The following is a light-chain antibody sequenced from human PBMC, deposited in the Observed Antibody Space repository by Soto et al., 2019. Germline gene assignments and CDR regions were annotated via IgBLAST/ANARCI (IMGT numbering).Light chain of an antibody. V-gene: IGKV3-20*01. CDR2: GAL. J-gene: IGKJ2*01. Sequence: EIVLTQSPGTLSLSPGERATLSCRASQSVSSSYLAWYQQKPGQAPRLLIYGALNRATGIPDRFSASGSGTAFTIPISRMEPEDFVMYYCYQYGSCPPYTFGLGTTLEIK. CDR3: YQYGSCPPYT. CDR1: QSVSSSY.